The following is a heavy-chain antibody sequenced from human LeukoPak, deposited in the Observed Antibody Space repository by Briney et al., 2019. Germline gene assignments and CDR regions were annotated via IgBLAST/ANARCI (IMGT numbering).Heavy chain of an antibody. CDR3: AKSLHQRGSYSIDY. D-gene: IGHD1-26*01. V-gene: IGHV3-30*18. Sequence: GRSLRLSCAASGFTFSSYGMRWVRQAPGKGLEWVAFISYDGSNKYYADSVKGRFTISRDNSKNTLYLQMNSLRAEDTAVYYCAKSLHQRGSYSIDYWGQGTLVTVSS. CDR1: GFTFSSYG. CDR2: ISYDGSNK. J-gene: IGHJ4*02.